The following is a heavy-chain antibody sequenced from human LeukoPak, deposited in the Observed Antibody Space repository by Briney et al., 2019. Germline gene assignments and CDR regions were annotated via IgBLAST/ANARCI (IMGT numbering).Heavy chain of an antibody. J-gene: IGHJ6*02. D-gene: IGHD4-17*01. Sequence: SVKVSCKASGGTFSSYAISWVRQAPGQGLEWMGGIIPIFGTANYAQKFQGRVTITADESASTAYMELSSLRSEDTAVYYCARDRRPELVALRPPWGYGDYGSNYYYGMDVWGQGTTVTVSS. CDR1: GGTFSSYA. CDR2: IIPIFGTA. CDR3: ARDRRPELVALRPPWGYGDYGSNYYYGMDV. V-gene: IGHV1-69*13.